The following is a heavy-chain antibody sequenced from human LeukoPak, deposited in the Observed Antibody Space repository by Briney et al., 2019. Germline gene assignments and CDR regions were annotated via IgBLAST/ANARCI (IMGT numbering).Heavy chain of an antibody. D-gene: IGHD1-26*01. CDR1: GYTFTTYP. Sequence: VASVKVSCKASGYTFTTYPMHWVRQAPGQRLEWMAWINAGNGITKYSQSFQGRVTMTRDTSISTAYMELSSLTSEDTAVYFCARTYSGSYYYYMGVWGKGTTVTVSS. J-gene: IGHJ6*03. CDR3: ARTYSGSYYYYMGV. V-gene: IGHV1-3*01. CDR2: INAGNGIT.